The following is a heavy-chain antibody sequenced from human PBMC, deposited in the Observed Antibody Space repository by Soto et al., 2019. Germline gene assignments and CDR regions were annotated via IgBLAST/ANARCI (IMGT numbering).Heavy chain of an antibody. CDR3: ARANAQIAVAH. D-gene: IGHD6-19*01. Sequence: PSETLSLTCTVSGGSISSYYWSWIRQSPWKGLEWIGYISYSGSTEYNPSLKSRVTISVDTSKNQFSLKLSSVTAADTAVYYCARANAQIAVAHWGQGTLVTVSS. V-gene: IGHV4-59*08. CDR1: GGSISSYY. CDR2: ISYSGST. J-gene: IGHJ4*02.